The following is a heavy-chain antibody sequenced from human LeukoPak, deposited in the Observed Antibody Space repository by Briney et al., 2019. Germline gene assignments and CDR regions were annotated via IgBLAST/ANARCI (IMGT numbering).Heavy chain of an antibody. D-gene: IGHD1-26*01. CDR1: GSSLNELS. Sequence: ASVKVSCKVSGSSLNELSMHWVRQAPGKGFEYMGGFDPEDGGTVFAQKFRGRVTLSEDTSTDTAYMTMSSLTFEDTAIYYCAIGLVGASGYFDYWGHGTLVTVSS. J-gene: IGHJ4*01. CDR2: FDPEDGGT. CDR3: AIGLVGASGYFDY. V-gene: IGHV1-24*01.